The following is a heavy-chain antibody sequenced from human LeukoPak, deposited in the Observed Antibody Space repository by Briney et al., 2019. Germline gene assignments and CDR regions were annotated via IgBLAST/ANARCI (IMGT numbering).Heavy chain of an antibody. CDR1: GYTFTGYY. Sequence: GASVKVSCKASGYTFTGYYMHWVRQAPGQGLEWMGWINPNSGGTNYAQKFQGWVTMTRDTSISTAYMELSRLRSDDTAVYYCARGWPSSGSLYYFDYWGQGTLVTVSS. CDR2: INPNSGGT. J-gene: IGHJ4*02. D-gene: IGHD3-22*01. CDR3: ARGWPSSGSLYYFDY. V-gene: IGHV1-2*04.